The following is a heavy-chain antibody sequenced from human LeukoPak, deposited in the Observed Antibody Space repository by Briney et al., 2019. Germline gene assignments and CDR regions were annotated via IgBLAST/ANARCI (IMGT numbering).Heavy chain of an antibody. J-gene: IGHJ5*02. V-gene: IGHV3-74*01. D-gene: IGHD2-15*01. Sequence: PGGSLRLSCAASGFTFKLYWMHWVRQAPGKGPVWVSRTNDDGSSTTYADSVKGRFTISRDDAKNMLFLQMNSLRGEDTAVYYCVRGGPSTWSWGQGTLVTVSS. CDR2: TNDDGSST. CDR1: GFTFKLYW. CDR3: VRGGPSTWS.